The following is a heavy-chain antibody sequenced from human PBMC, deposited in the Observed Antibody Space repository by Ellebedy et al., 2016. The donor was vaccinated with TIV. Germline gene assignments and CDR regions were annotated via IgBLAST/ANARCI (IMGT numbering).Heavy chain of an antibody. V-gene: IGHV7-4-1*02. CDR3: ARVRSTWYGGFDP. D-gene: IGHD6-13*01. Sequence: ASVKVSCKASGYTFRGNGLSWVRQAPGQGLEWMGWININTGNPTYAQGFTGRFVFSLDTSVSTAYLQISSLKAEDTAVYYCARVRSTWYGGFDPWGQGTLVTVSS. CDR1: GYTFRGNG. CDR2: ININTGNP. J-gene: IGHJ5*02.